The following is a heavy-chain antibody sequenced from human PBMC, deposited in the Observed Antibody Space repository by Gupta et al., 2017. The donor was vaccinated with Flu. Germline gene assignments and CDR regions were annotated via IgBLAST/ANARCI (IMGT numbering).Heavy chain of an antibody. CDR3: AREKAAADNNCFES. V-gene: IGHV1-2*02. CDR2: INPHSGGT. J-gene: IGHJ5*01. CDR1: GYTFTDYY. D-gene: IGHD6-13*01. Sequence: QVQLVQSGAEVKKPGASVQVACKTYGYTFTDYYLHWVRQAPGQGLEWMGWINPHSGGTKYAVKFLGRIIMNRDTSISAAYMELIGLRSDDTATYYCAREKAAADNNCFESWGQGTLVTVSS.